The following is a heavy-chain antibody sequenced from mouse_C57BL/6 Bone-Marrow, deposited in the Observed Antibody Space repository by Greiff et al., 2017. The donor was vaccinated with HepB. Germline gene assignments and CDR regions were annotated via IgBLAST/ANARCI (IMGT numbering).Heavy chain of an antibody. V-gene: IGHV1-15*01. CDR3: TRGGAYYSSSPVVY. D-gene: IGHD1-1*01. CDR2: IDPETGGT. Sequence: LVESGAELVRPGASVTLSCKASGYTFTDYEMHWVKQTPGHGLEWIGAIDPETGGTAYNQKFKGKAKLTADKSSSTAYMALRSLTSEDSAVYYVTRGGAYYSSSPVVYWGQETTLTASS. J-gene: IGHJ2*01. CDR1: GYTFTDYE.